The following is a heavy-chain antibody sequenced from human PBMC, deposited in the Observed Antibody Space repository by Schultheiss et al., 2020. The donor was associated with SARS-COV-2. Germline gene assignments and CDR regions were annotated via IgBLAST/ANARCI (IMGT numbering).Heavy chain of an antibody. Sequence: SETLSLTCAVYGGSFSGYYWSWIRQPPGKGLEWIGEINQSGSSNYNSSLKSRVTISVDTSKNQFSLKLSSVTAADTAVYYCASSYHISTYYYFDCWGQGTLVTVSS. CDR3: ASSYHISTYYYFDC. D-gene: IGHD3-3*02. J-gene: IGHJ4*02. V-gene: IGHV4-34*01. CDR1: GGSFSGYY. CDR2: INQSGSS.